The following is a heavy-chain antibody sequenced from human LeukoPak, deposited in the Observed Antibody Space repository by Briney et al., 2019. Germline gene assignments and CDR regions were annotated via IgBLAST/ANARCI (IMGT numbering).Heavy chain of an antibody. D-gene: IGHD3-22*01. V-gene: IGHV4-39*01. Sequence: SETLSLTCTVSGGSISSSSYYWGWIRQPPGTGLEWIGSIYYSGSTYYNPSLKSRVTISVDTSKNQFSLKLSSVTAADTAVYYCASGSSGYYYGYFDYWGQGTLVTVSS. J-gene: IGHJ4*02. CDR2: IYYSGST. CDR1: GGSISSSSYY. CDR3: ASGSSGYYYGYFDY.